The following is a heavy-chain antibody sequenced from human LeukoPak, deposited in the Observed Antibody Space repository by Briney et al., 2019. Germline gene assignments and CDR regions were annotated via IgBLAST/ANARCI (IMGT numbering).Heavy chain of an antibody. Sequence: PSETLSLTCTVSGDSISSDDYYWSWIRQPPGKGLEWIGYIYYSGSTYYNPSLKSRIAISVDTSKNQFSLKLSSVTAADTAVYYCARSSFYSSSWYFDYWGQGTLVTVSS. CDR1: GDSISSDDYY. J-gene: IGHJ4*02. D-gene: IGHD6-13*01. CDR3: ARSSFYSSSWYFDY. V-gene: IGHV4-30-4*08. CDR2: IYYSGST.